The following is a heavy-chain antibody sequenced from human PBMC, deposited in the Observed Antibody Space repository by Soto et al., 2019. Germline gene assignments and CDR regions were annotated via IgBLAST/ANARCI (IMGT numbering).Heavy chain of an antibody. CDR1: GFTFSSYA. CDR3: AKVKGITMVRGVITGFSAFDI. CDR2: ISGSGGST. V-gene: IGHV3-23*01. J-gene: IGHJ3*02. D-gene: IGHD3-10*01. Sequence: EVQLLESGGGLVQPGGSLRLSCAASGFTFSSYAMSWVRQAPGKGLEWVSAISGSGGSTYYADSVKGRFTISRDNSKNTLYLQMNSLRAEDTAVYYCAKVKGITMVRGVITGFSAFDIWGQGTMVTVSS.